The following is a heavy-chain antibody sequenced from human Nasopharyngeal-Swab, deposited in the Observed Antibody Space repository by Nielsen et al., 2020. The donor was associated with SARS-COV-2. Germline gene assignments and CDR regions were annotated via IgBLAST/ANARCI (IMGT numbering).Heavy chain of an antibody. CDR3: ARGLATVATWGGY. V-gene: IGHV7-4-1*02. CDR2: INTTTGNP. Sequence: GAVKAPGKASGYIFTSYAMNGAPQAPGQGLEWMGWINTTTGNPTYTQGFTGRFVFSLDTSVSTAYLQMRSLKAEDTAVYYCARGLATVATWGGYWGQGTLVTVSS. CDR1: GYIFTSYA. D-gene: IGHD4-17*01. J-gene: IGHJ4*02.